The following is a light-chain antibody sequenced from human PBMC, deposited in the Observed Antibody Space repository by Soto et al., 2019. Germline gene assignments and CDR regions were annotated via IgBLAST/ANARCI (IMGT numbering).Light chain of an antibody. J-gene: IGKJ5*01. CDR2: GIS. CDR1: QRVGSN. V-gene: IGKV3-15*01. CDR3: QQYTSWPIT. Sequence: ELVLTQSPVTLSVSPGERVTLSCRASQRVGSNYLAWNQQKPGQTPRLLIYGISARATGIPDRFSGSGSGTEFTLTISSLQSEDFAVYYCQQYTSWPITFGQGTRLEIK.